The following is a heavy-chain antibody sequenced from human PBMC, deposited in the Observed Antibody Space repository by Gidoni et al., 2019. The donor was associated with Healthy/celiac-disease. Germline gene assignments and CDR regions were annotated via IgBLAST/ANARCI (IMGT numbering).Heavy chain of an antibody. CDR3: ARGYCSGGSCPFDY. Sequence: QVQLVQSGAEVKKPGASVKVSCTASGYTFPSYDINWVRQATGQGLEWMGWMNPNSGNTGYAQKFQGRVTMTRNTSISTAYMELSSLRSEDTAGYYCARGYCSGGSCPFDYWGQGTLVTVSS. J-gene: IGHJ4*02. CDR2: MNPNSGNT. V-gene: IGHV1-8*01. CDR1: GYTFPSYD. D-gene: IGHD2-15*01.